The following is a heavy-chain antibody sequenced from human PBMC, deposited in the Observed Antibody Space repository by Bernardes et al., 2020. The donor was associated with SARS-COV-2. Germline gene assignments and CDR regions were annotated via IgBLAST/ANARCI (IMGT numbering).Heavy chain of an antibody. CDR1: GGSISSGGYY. CDR2: IYYSGST. D-gene: IGHD2-2*01. J-gene: IGHJ6*02. V-gene: IGHV4-31*03. Sequence: SETLSLTCTVSGGSISSGGYYWSWIRQHPGKGLEWIGYIYYSGSTYYNPSLKSRVTISVDTSKNQFSLKLTSVTAADTAVYYCSTGGGAVVVVPAGEYGMDVWGQGTTVTVSS. CDR3: STGGGAVVVVPAGEYGMDV.